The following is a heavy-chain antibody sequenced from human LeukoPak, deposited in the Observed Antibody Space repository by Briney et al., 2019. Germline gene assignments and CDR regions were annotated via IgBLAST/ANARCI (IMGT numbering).Heavy chain of an antibody. Sequence: PSETLPLTCAVYGGSFSGYYRSWIRQPPGKRPEWIGEINHRGSTNYNPSPKSRATIPVDTSKNQFSLKLSSVTAADTAVYYCARGLVAQDIVVMVAATPPAAPRLYYFDYWGQGTLVTVSS. D-gene: IGHD2-15*01. CDR2: INHRGST. CDR1: GGSFSGYY. J-gene: IGHJ4*02. CDR3: ARGLVAQDIVVMVAATPPAAPRLYYFDY. V-gene: IGHV4-34*01.